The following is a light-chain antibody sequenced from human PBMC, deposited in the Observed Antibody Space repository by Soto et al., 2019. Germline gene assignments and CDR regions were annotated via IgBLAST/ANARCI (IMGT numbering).Light chain of an antibody. J-gene: IGKJ2*01. CDR1: QSISSTY. CDR2: GAS. Sequence: EIVLTQSPGTLSLSPGEGATLSCRASQSISSTYLAWYQQRPGQAPRLLMYGASTRATDIPDRFSGSGSATDFTLTISRLEPEDFAVYYCQHYDNSLYTFGQGTKLDIK. V-gene: IGKV3-20*01. CDR3: QHYDNSLYT.